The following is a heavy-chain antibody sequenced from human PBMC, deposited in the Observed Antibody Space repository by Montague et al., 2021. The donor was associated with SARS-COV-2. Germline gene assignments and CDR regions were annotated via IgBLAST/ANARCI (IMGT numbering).Heavy chain of an antibody. D-gene: IGHD3-10*01. CDR3: ARVRGAALYFGEVGYYGMVV. Sequence: TLSLTCTVSGASVTTGHYYWSWIRQPAGKGLEWIGRVYPSGTTNYNPSLRSRVSISVDMSKNQISLQLSSVTAAGTAVYYCARVRGAALYFGEVGYYGMVVWGQGTTVTVSS. CDR2: VYPSGTT. CDR1: GASVTTGHYY. J-gene: IGHJ6*02. V-gene: IGHV4-61*02.